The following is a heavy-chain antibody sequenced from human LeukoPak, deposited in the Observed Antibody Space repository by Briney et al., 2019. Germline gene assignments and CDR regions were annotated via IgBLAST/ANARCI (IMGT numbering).Heavy chain of an antibody. CDR2: IRTYNGDT. CDR3: ARALSGNYGRVFFTEFDD. D-gene: IGHD5-24*01. Sequence: ASLKVPCKTSGYAFTNYAITWVRQPPGQGPEWMGWIRTYNGDTHYAPKLQGRVTMTTDTSTRTVYLDMMSLTSDDTAVYYCARALSGNYGRVFFTEFDDWGQGTLVTVSS. J-gene: IGHJ4*02. V-gene: IGHV1-18*01. CDR1: GYAFTNYA.